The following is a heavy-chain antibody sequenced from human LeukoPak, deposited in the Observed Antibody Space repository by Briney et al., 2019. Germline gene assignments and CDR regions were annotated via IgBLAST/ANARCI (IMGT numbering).Heavy chain of an antibody. D-gene: IGHD3-10*01. V-gene: IGHV3-66*01. CDR2: IYSGGST. CDR3: AREKLLWPRAGAFDI. CDR1: GFTVSSNY. J-gene: IGHJ3*02. Sequence: GGSLRLSCAASGFTVSSNYMSWVRRAPGKGLEWVSVIYSGGSTYYADSVKGRFTISRDNSKNMLYLQMNSLRAEDTAVYYCAREKLLWPRAGAFDIWGQGTMVTVSS.